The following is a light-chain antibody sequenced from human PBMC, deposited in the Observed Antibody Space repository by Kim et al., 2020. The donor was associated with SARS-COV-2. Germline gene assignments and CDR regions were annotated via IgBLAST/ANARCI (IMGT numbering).Light chain of an antibody. Sequence: DIEMTQSPSSLSASVGDRVTITCRASQGISNYLAWYQQKPGEVPKVLIFGASTLQSGVPSRFSGSGSGTDFTLTISSLQPEDVATYYCQKYNTAPRTFGQGTKVDIK. V-gene: IGKV1-27*01. J-gene: IGKJ1*01. CDR3: QKYNTAPRT. CDR2: GAS. CDR1: QGISNY.